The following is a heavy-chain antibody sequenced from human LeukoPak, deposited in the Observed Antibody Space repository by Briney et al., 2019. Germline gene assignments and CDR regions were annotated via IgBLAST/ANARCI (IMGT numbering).Heavy chain of an antibody. CDR2: ICAYNGNT. Sequence: ASVKDSCKASGYTLTSYGISRVPQAPGQGIECMGWICAYNGNTNYAQKLQGRVTMTRDTSTSTAYLELRSLRSEDTAVYYCARDGAPWSYYYYMDVWGKGTTVTVS. CDR1: GYTLTSYG. CDR3: ARDGAPWSYYYYMDV. V-gene: IGHV1-18*01. J-gene: IGHJ6*03. D-gene: IGHD2-8*01.